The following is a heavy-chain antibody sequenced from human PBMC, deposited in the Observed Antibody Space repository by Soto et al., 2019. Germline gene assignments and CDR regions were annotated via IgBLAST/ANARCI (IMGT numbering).Heavy chain of an antibody. J-gene: IGHJ5*02. CDR3: AGPMSWFDP. Sequence: GGSLRLSCVGSGFTFSTYSINWVRQAPGKGLEWVSSISSRSSYIYYADSVKGRFTISRDNAKNSLYLQMNSLRAEDTAVYYCAGPMSWFDPWGQGTLVTVSS. CDR2: ISSRSSYI. V-gene: IGHV3-21*01. D-gene: IGHD3-22*01. CDR1: GFTFSTYS.